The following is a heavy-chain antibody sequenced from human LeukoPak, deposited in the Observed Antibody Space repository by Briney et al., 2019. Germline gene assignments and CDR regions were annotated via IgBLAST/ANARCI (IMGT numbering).Heavy chain of an antibody. CDR2: IWYDGSNK. CDR3: AKDCYDFWSGYEGYYFDY. V-gene: IGHV3-33*06. D-gene: IGHD3-3*01. CDR1: GFTFSSYG. J-gene: IGHJ4*02. Sequence: PGGSLRLSCAASGFTFSSYGMYWVRQAPGKGLEWVAVIWYDGSNKYYADSVKGRFTISRDNSKNTLYLQMNSLRAEDTAVYYCAKDCYDFWSGYEGYYFDYWGQGTLVTVSS.